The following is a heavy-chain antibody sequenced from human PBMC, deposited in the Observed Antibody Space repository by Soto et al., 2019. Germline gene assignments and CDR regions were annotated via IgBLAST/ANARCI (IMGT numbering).Heavy chain of an antibody. CDR2: ISASGEKP. CDR3: AKLEWLEFGGDY. Sequence: EVHLLESGGGVVQPGKSLKISYATFGFAFSDYPMTWVRQPPGQGLEWVSGISASGEKPYYADSVKGRFTISRDNSKNTLSLQMNSLRVEDTGIYYCAKLEWLEFGGDYCGQGTLVTVSS. J-gene: IGHJ4*02. V-gene: IGHV3-23*01. CDR1: GFAFSDYP. D-gene: IGHD6-19*01.